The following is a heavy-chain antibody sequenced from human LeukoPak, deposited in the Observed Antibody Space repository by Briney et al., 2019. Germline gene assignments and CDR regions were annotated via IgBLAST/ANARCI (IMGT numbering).Heavy chain of an antibody. D-gene: IGHD3-10*01. CDR2: IKRDGSET. J-gene: IGHJ4*03. Sequence: GGSLRLSCAASGFTFSSYWMSWVRQTPGKGLEWVANIKRDGSETYYVDAVEGRFTTSRDNAKNSLYLQMNSLRAEDTAVYYCARDSGDRTVDYWGQGTTVTVSS. CDR3: ARDSGDRTVDY. CDR1: GFTFSSYW. V-gene: IGHV3-7*01.